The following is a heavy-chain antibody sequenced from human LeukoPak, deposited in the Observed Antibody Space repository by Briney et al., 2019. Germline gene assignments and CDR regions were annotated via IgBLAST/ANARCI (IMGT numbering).Heavy chain of an antibody. Sequence: GGSLRLSCAASGFIFSSYSMNWVRQAPGKGLEWVSSISSSSSYIYYADSVKGRFTISRDNSKNTLYLQMNSLRAEDTAVYYCAKRRGLELLYYYYMDVWGKGTTVTVSS. CDR2: ISSSSSYI. D-gene: IGHD1-7*01. J-gene: IGHJ6*03. CDR1: GFIFSSYS. V-gene: IGHV3-21*04. CDR3: AKRRGLELLYYYYMDV.